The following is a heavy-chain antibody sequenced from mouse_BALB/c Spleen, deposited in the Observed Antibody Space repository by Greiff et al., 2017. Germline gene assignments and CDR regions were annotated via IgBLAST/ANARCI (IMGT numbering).Heavy chain of an antibody. CDR3: TRSGYGSFFDY. J-gene: IGHJ2*01. D-gene: IGHD1-1*02. CDR1: GYTFTSYY. V-gene: IGHV1S81*02. Sequence: VQLQQSGAELVKPGASVKLSCKASGYTFTSYYMYWVKQRPGQGLEWIGEINPSNGGTNFNEKFKSKATLTVDKSSSTAYMQLSSLTSEDSAVYYCTRSGYGSFFDYWGQGTTLTVSS. CDR2: INPSNGGT.